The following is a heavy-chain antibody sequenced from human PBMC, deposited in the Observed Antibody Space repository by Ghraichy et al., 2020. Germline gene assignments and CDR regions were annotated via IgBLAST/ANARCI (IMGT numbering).Heavy chain of an antibody. J-gene: IGHJ1*01. CDR1: GFTFSSYA. V-gene: IGHV3-30*07. CDR2: ISYDGSNK. CDR3: AKFARDWPNEYLQH. D-gene: IGHD3/OR15-3a*01. Sequence: GGSLRLSCAASGFTFSSYAMHWVRQAPGKGLEWVAVISYDGSNKYYADSVKGRFTISRDNSKNTLFLQMNSLRGEDTAVYYCAKFARDWPNEYLQHWGQGALVTVSS.